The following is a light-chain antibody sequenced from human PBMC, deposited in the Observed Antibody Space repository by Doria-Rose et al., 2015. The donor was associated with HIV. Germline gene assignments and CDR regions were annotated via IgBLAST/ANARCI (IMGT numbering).Light chain of an antibody. Sequence: DIRVTQSPESLGMSLGERATLNCKSNQSLLYTSKNYLAWYQQKPGQPPKLLIYWASTRQSWVPARFSGSGSGTDFTLTISSLEAEDVAVYYCQQYYDTPSFGPGTTVDIK. V-gene: IGKV4-1*01. CDR2: WAS. CDR3: QQYYDTPS. CDR1: QSLLYTSKNY. J-gene: IGKJ3*01.